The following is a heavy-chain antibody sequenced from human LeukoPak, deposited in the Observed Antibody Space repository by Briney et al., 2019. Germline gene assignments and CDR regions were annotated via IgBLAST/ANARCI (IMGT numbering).Heavy chain of an antibody. J-gene: IGHJ3*02. V-gene: IGHV1-46*01. Sequence: ASVKVSCKASGYTFTRHYMNWVRQAPGQGLEWMGKINPSSGGTGYAQKFQGRVTMTRDTSTSTVYVELTSLRSADTAVYYCARDGLYCTNGVCSSDIWGQGTLVTVSS. CDR3: ARDGLYCTNGVCSSDI. CDR1: GYTFTRHY. D-gene: IGHD2-8*01. CDR2: INPSSGGT.